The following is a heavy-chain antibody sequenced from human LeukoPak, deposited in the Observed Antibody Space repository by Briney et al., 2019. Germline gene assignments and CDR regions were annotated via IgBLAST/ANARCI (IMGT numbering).Heavy chain of an antibody. Sequence: GGSLRLSCAASGFTFSSYAMSWVRQAPGKGLEWVSVISGSGGSTYSAESVKGRFTISGDNSKNTLYLQMNSLRVEDTAVYYCAKGPRASGWTYFDYWGQGTLVTVSS. CDR2: ISGSGGST. J-gene: IGHJ4*02. CDR3: AKGPRASGWTYFDY. V-gene: IGHV3-23*01. D-gene: IGHD6-19*01. CDR1: GFTFSSYA.